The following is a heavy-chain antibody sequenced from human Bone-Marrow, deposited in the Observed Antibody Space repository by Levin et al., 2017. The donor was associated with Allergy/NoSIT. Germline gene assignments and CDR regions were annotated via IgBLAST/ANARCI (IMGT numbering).Heavy chain of an antibody. Sequence: PWASVKVSCKGSGYSFTSYWISWVRQMPGKGLEWMGRIDPSDSYTNYSPSFQGHVTISADKSISTAYLQWSSLKASDTAMYYCARHVEFEIAVAGTGLGWGQGTLVTVSS. J-gene: IGHJ4*02. V-gene: IGHV5-10-1*01. CDR1: GYSFTSYW. D-gene: IGHD6-19*01. CDR3: ARHVEFEIAVAGTGLG. CDR2: IDPSDSYT.